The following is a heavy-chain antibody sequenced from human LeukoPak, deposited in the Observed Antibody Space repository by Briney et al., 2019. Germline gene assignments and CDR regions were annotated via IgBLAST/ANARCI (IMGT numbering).Heavy chain of an antibody. V-gene: IGHV3-20*04. J-gene: IGHJ4*02. CDR3: ARYPKIASITIFGVVTYYFDY. CDR2: INWNGGST. D-gene: IGHD3-3*01. CDR1: GLTFDDYG. Sequence: PGGSLRLSCAASGLTFDDYGMSWVRQAPGKGLEWVSGINWNGGSTGYADSVKGRFTISRDDAKNSLYLQMNSLRAEDTALYYCARYPKIASITIFGVVTYYFDYWGQGTLVTVSS.